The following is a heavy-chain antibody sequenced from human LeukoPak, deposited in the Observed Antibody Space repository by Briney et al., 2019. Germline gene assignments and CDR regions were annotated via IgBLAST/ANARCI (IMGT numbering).Heavy chain of an antibody. V-gene: IGHV1-69*13. J-gene: IGHJ6*03. CDR2: IIPIFGTA. CDR3: ATDYYDSSGFPTHYYMDV. D-gene: IGHD3-22*01. Sequence: GASVKVSCKASGGTFSSYAISWVRQAPGQGLEWMGGIIPIFGTADYAQKFQGRVTITADESTSTAYMELSSLRSEDTAVYYCATDYYDSSGFPTHYYMDVWGKGTTVTVSS. CDR1: GGTFSSYA.